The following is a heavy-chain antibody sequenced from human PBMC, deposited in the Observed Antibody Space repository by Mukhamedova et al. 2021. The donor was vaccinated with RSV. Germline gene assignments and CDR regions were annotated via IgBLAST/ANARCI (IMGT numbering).Heavy chain of an antibody. CDR3: ARDQRVTSSIDQ. J-gene: IGHJ4*02. Sequence: VRQSPGKRLVWVANIKRDGSEKYYVDSVKGRFTVSRDNAKNLLFLQMNSLGAEDTAIYYCARDQRVTSSIDQWGQGTLVTVSS. V-gene: IGHV3-7*05. D-gene: IGHD4-11*01. CDR2: IKRDGSEK.